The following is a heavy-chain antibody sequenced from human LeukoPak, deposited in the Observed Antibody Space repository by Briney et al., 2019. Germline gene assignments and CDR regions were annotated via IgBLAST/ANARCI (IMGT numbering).Heavy chain of an antibody. V-gene: IGHV1-8*03. CDR2: MNPNSGYT. J-gene: IGHJ4*02. CDR1: GYTFTTYD. CDR3: ARVAGSIDY. Sequence: ASVKVSCKASGYTFTTYDINWVRQATGQGLEWMGWMNPNSGYTGYAQKFQGRVTITRDTSISTAYMELSSLRPEDTAVYYCARVAGSIDYWGQGTLATVSS. D-gene: IGHD6-19*01.